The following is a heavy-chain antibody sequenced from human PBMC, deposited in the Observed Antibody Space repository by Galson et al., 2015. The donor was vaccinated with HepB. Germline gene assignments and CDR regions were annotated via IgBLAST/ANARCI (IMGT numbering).Heavy chain of an antibody. CDR2: ISSSSYI. Sequence: SLRLSCAASGFTFSSYAMSWVRQAPGKGLEWVSSISSSSYIYYADSVKGRFTISRDNAKNSLYLQMNSLRAEDTAVYYCARDRITIFGWGDGMDVWGQGTTVTVSS. CDR1: GFTFSSYA. CDR3: ARDRITIFGWGDGMDV. J-gene: IGHJ6*02. D-gene: IGHD3-3*01. V-gene: IGHV3-21*01.